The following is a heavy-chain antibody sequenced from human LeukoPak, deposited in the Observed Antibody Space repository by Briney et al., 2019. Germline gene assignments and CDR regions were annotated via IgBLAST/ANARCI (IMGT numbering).Heavy chain of an antibody. CDR1: GYTFTSYY. Sequence: ASVKVSCKASGYTFTSYYMHWVRQAPGQGLEWMGIINPSGGSTSYAQKFQGRVTMTRDTSTSTAYMELRSLRSDDTAVYYCARWGFGNWNDVGPYYYYYGMDVWGQGTTVTVSS. CDR2: INPSGGST. V-gene: IGHV1-46*01. J-gene: IGHJ6*02. D-gene: IGHD1-1*01. CDR3: ARWGFGNWNDVGPYYYYYGMDV.